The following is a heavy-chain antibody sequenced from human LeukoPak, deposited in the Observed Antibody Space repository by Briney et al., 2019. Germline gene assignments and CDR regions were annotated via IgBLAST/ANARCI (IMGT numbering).Heavy chain of an antibody. D-gene: IGHD3-10*01. CDR2: IYPGDSDT. CDR3: AGQKDLTYYYGSGSPSGSGGSVDI. Sequence: GESLKISCKGSGYSFTSYWIGWVRQMPGKGLEWMGIIYPGDSDTRYSPSFQGQVTISADKSISTAYLQWSSLKASDTAMYYCAGQKDLTYYYGSGSPSGSGGSVDIWGQGTMVTVSS. V-gene: IGHV5-51*01. CDR1: GYSFTSYW. J-gene: IGHJ3*02.